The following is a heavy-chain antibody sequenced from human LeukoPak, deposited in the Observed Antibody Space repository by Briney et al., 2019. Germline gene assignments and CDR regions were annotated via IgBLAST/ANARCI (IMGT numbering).Heavy chain of an antibody. CDR2: ISSSSSYI. Sequence: GGSLRLSCAASGFTFSRYSMNWVRQAPGKGLEWVSSISSSSSYIYYADSEKGRFTISRDNAKNSLYLQMNSLRAEDTAVYYCARGRFSPSSGRKGFDYWGQGTLVTVSS. J-gene: IGHJ4*02. CDR3: ARGRFSPSSGRKGFDY. D-gene: IGHD1-14*01. V-gene: IGHV3-21*01. CDR1: GFTFSRYS.